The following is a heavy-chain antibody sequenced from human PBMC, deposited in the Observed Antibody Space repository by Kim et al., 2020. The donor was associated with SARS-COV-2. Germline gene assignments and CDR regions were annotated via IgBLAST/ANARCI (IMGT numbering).Heavy chain of an antibody. V-gene: IGHV1-18*01. CDR3: ARGYCSGGSCYSPNFDY. D-gene: IGHD2-15*01. J-gene: IGHJ4*02. Sequence: ASVKVSCKASDYTFTSYGISWVRQAPGQGLEWMGWISAYNGNTNYAQKLQGRVTMTTDTSTSTDYMELRSLRSDDTAVYYCARGYCSGGSCYSPNFDYWGQGTLVTVSS. CDR2: ISAYNGNT. CDR1: DYTFTSYG.